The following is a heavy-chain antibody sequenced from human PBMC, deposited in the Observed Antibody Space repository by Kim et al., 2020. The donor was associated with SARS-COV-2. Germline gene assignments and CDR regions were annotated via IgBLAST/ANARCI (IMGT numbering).Heavy chain of an antibody. CDR3: AKGWGDPIGVDY. J-gene: IGHJ4*02. D-gene: IGHD2-21*02. Sequence: GGSLRLSCVASGFTFSSYGMHWVRQAPGKGLEWVAVISYDGSNKFYADSVKGRFTISRDNSKNTLYLLMNSLRGEDTAVYYCAKGWGDPIGVDYWGQGTLVTVSS. CDR2: ISYDGSNK. V-gene: IGHV3-30*18. CDR1: GFTFSSYG.